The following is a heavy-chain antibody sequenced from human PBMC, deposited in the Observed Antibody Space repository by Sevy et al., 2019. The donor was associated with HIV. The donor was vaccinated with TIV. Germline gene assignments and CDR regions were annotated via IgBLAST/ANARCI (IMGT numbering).Heavy chain of an antibody. CDR1: GYSFTTYV. V-gene: IGHV7-4-1*02. CDR3: ARAPPATSFLVPRGFQH. D-gene: IGHD6-13*01. J-gene: IGHJ1*01. CDR2: IDTNTGNP. Sequence: ASVKVSCKASGYSFTTYVLNWVRQAPGQGLEWMGWIDTNTGNPTYAQAFTGRFFFSLETSVSTAYLQISSLKVGDTAVYYWARAPPATSFLVPRGFQHWGQGTLVTVSS.